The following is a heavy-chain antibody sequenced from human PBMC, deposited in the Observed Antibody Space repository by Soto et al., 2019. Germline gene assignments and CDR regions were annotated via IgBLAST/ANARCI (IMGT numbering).Heavy chain of an antibody. J-gene: IGHJ5*02. CDR1: GGSINRGDYY. CDR2: IYYSGLT. Sequence: SETLSLTCSVSGGSINRGDYYWTWIRQPPGKGLEWIGSIYYSGLTSYNPSLKSRVTISVDTSKNQFSLKLSSVTAADTAVYYCARGPPLDCSGGSCYYGQDRNWFDPWGQGTLVTVSS. CDR3: ARGPPLDCSGGSCYYGQDRNWFDP. V-gene: IGHV4-30-4*01. D-gene: IGHD2-15*01.